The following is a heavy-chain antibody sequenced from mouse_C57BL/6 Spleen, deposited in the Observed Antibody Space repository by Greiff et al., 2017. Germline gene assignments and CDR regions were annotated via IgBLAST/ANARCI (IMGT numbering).Heavy chain of an antibody. D-gene: IGHD2-5*01. J-gene: IGHJ4*01. Sequence: QVQLQQPGTELVKPGASVKLSCKASGYTFTSYWMHWVKQRPGQGLEWIGNINPSNGGTNYNEKVKSKATLTVDKSSSTAYMQLSSLTSEDSAVYYWARWSKGYAMDYWGQGTSVTVSS. CDR2: INPSNGGT. CDR3: ARWSKGYAMDY. CDR1: GYTFTSYW. V-gene: IGHV1-53*01.